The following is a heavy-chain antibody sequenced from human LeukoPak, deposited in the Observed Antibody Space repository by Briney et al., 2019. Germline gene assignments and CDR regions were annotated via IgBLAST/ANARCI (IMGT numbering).Heavy chain of an antibody. CDR2: IYYSGST. CDR1: GGSVSSGSYY. D-gene: IGHD1-26*01. V-gene: IGHV4-61*01. J-gene: IGHJ3*02. CDR3: ARDSTYSGSDHDAFDI. Sequence: SETLSLTCTVSGGSVSSGSYYWSWIRQPPGKGLEWIGYIYYSGSTNYNPSLKSRVTISVDTSKNQFSLKLSSVTAADTAVYYCARDSTYSGSDHDAFDIWGQGTMVTVSS.